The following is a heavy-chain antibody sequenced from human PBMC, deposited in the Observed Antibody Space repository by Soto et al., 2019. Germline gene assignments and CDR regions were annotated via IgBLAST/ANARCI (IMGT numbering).Heavy chain of an antibody. CDR2: ISYDGTNE. CDR1: GFTFQSFT. J-gene: IGHJ4*02. Sequence: QVQLVESGGGVVQPGRSLRLSCAASGFTFQSFTMHWVRQSPGKGLEWVALISYDGTNEYYADSVKGRFTISRDNSKSTLYLQMNILRTDDTPLYYCARDPRETTYYLDYWGQGTLVTVSS. D-gene: IGHD1-1*01. CDR3: ARDPRETTYYLDY. V-gene: IGHV3-30-3*01.